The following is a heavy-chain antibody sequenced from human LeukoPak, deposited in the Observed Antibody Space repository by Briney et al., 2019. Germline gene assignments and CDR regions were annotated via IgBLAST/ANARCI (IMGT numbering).Heavy chain of an antibody. CDR1: GFTFSDYY. Sequence: PGGSLRLSCAASGFTFSDYYMSWIRQAPGKGLEWVSYISSSGSTIYYADSVKGRFTISRDNAKNSLYLQMNSLRAEDTAVYYCARDQSPGAFWSGYSWEFDYWGQGTLVTVSS. V-gene: IGHV3-11*04. D-gene: IGHD3-3*01. CDR2: ISSSGSTI. CDR3: ARDQSPGAFWSGYSWEFDY. J-gene: IGHJ4*02.